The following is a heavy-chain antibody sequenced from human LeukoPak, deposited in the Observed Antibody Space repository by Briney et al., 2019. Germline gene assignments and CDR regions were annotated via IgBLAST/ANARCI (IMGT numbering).Heavy chain of an antibody. Sequence: PSETLSLTCTVSGGSISSRSYYWGWIRQPPGKGLEWIGSIYYSGSTYYNPSLQSRVTISVDTSRNQFSLKVTSVTAADTAVYYCASGMLRGLAPIVLDFWGQGTLVTVS. J-gene: IGHJ4*02. CDR1: GGSISSRSYY. D-gene: IGHD3-10*01. CDR2: IYYSGST. V-gene: IGHV4-39*07. CDR3: ASGMLRGLAPIVLDF.